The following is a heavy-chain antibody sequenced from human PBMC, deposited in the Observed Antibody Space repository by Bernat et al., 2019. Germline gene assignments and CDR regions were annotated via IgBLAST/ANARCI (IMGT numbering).Heavy chain of an antibody. CDR1: GGSISSGGYY. CDR2: IYNSGNT. D-gene: IGHD3-3*01. Sequence: QVQLQESGPGLVKPSQTLSLTCTVSGGSISSGGYYWSWIRQYPGTGLEWIGYIYNSGNTYYNPVLKSPISISVDTSKNQFSLKLSSATAADTAVYYCARVTRSSFDSWGQGALVTVSS. V-gene: IGHV4-31*01. J-gene: IGHJ4*02. CDR3: ARVTRSSFDS.